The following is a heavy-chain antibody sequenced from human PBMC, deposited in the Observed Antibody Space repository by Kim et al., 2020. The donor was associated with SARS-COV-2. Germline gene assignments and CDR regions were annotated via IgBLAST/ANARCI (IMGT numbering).Heavy chain of an antibody. Sequence: GGSLRLSCAASGFTFSSYGMHWVRQAPGKGLEWVAVIWYDGSNKYYADSVKGRFTISRDNSKNTLDLQMNSLRAEDTAVYYCAKDLNRDTIFGVAPGFDYWGQGTLVTVSS. CDR2: IWYDGSNK. J-gene: IGHJ4*02. CDR1: GFTFSSYG. CDR3: AKDLNRDTIFGVAPGFDY. V-gene: IGHV3-33*06. D-gene: IGHD3-3*01.